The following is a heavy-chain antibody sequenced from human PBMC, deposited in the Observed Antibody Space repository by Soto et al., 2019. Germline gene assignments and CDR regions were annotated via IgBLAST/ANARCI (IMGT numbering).Heavy chain of an antibody. CDR3: ARHWDYGDYVGKQYYYDRSGPTRHYYYGMDV. CDR2: IYPGDSDT. Sequence: GESLKISCKGSGYSFTSYWIGWVRQMPGKGLEWMGIIYPGDSDTRYSPSFQGQVTISADKSISTAYLQWSSLKASDTAMYYCARHWDYGDYVGKQYYYDRSGPTRHYYYGMDVWGQGTTVTVSS. CDR1: GYSFTSYW. J-gene: IGHJ6*02. D-gene: IGHD3-22*01. V-gene: IGHV5-51*01.